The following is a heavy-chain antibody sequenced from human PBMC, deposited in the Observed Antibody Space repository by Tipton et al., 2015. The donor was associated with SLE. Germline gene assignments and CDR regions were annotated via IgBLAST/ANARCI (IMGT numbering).Heavy chain of an antibody. D-gene: IGHD6-19*01. CDR3: ARGLGSYSSGWRYYYYYMDV. CDR2: IYYRGST. Sequence: TLSLTCTVSGGSITSSSYWWGWIRQPPGKGLEWIGSIYYRGSTYYNPSLNSRVIISIDTSKNQFSLKLSSVTAADTAVYYCARGLGSYSSGWRYYYYYMDVWGKGTTVTVSS. V-gene: IGHV4-39*07. J-gene: IGHJ6*03. CDR1: GGSITSSSYW.